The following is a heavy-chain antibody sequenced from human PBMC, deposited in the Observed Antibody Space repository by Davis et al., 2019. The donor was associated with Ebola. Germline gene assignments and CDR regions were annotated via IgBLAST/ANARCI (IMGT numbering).Heavy chain of an antibody. CDR3: ARVFNGYYYGMDV. CDR2: IGTAGDT. D-gene: IGHD3-10*02. Sequence: GESLKISCAASGFTFDDYAMHWVRQATGKGLEWVSAIGTAGDTYYPGSVKGRFTISRENAKNSLYLQMNSLRAGDTAVYYCARVFNGYYYGMDVWGQGTTVTVSS. V-gene: IGHV3-13*01. J-gene: IGHJ6*02. CDR1: GFTFDDYA.